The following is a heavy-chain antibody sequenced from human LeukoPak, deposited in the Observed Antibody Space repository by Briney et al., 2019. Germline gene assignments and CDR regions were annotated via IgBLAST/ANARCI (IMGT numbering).Heavy chain of an antibody. J-gene: IGHJ6*02. V-gene: IGHV3-23*01. D-gene: IGHD4-17*01. CDR1: GFTFSSYA. CDR3: AKTLTTAYYYFGMDV. CDR2: ISGGGDNT. Sequence: PGGSLRLSCLASGFTFSSYAMSWVRQAPGKGLEWVSAISGGGDNTYYADSVKGRFTISRDNSKNTLFLAMNSLRPEDTAIYYCAKTLTTAYYYFGMDVWGQGTTVTVSS.